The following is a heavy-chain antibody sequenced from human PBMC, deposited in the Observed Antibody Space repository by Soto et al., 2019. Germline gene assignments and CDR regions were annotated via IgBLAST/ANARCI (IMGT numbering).Heavy chain of an antibody. CDR3: ARDREIRYCNGGSCFNWFDP. J-gene: IGHJ5*02. Sequence: GGSLRLSCAAAGFTCSRYSINWVRQAPGKGLEWVSSISSSSSYIYYADSVKGRFTISRDNAKNSLYLQMNSLRAEDTAVYYFARDREIRYCNGGSCFNWFDPWGQGT. D-gene: IGHD2-15*01. V-gene: IGHV3-21*01. CDR2: ISSSSSYI. CDR1: GFTCSRYS.